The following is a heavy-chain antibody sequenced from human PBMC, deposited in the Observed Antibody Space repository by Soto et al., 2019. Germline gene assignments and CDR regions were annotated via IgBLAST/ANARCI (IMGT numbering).Heavy chain of an antibody. Sequence: QVQLQMSGPGLVKPSGTLSLTCTVSGVSMHDNWWSWVRQSPDKGLEWIGEIYSAGATNYNPPFKSRAAISIDTSKNEFSLKLFSVTAADTALYYCTRHIPLSRGFDFWDQGTLVTVSS. D-gene: IGHD2-2*02. CDR2: IYSAGAT. CDR3: TRHIPLSRGFDF. CDR1: GVSMHDNW. V-gene: IGHV4-4*02. J-gene: IGHJ4*02.